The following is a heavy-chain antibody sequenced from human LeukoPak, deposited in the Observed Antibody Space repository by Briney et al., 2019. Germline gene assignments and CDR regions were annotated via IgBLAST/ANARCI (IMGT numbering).Heavy chain of an antibody. Sequence: SETLSLTCAVYGGSFSGYYWSWIRQPPRQGLEWIGEINHSGSTNYNPSLKSRVTISVDTSKNQFSLKLSSVTAADTAVYYCAYCSSTSYYPRFDPWGQGTLVTVSS. J-gene: IGHJ5*02. CDR3: AYCSSTSYYPRFDP. V-gene: IGHV4-34*01. D-gene: IGHD2-2*01. CDR2: INHSGST. CDR1: GGSFSGYY.